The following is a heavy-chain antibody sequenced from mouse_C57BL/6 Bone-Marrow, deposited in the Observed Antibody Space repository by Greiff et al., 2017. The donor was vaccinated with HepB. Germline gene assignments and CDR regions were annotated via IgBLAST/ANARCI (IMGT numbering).Heavy chain of an antibody. V-gene: IGHV1-4*01. D-gene: IGHD2-3*01. Sequence: QVQLQQSGAELARPGASVKMSCKASGYTFTSYTMHWVKQRPGQGLEWIGYINPSSGYTKYNQKFKDKATLTADKSSSTAYMQLSSLTSEDSAVYYCASSDGGFAYWGQGTLVTVSA. J-gene: IGHJ3*01. CDR1: GYTFTSYT. CDR3: ASSDGGFAY. CDR2: INPSSGYT.